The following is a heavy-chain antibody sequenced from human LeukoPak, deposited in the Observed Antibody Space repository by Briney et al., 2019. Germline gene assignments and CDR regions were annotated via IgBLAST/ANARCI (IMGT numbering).Heavy chain of an antibody. D-gene: IGHD6-19*01. Sequence: QPGGSLRLSCAASGFSFGSYGMHWVRQAPGKGLEWVAFLRSDGSNKYYADSVKGRFTISRDNAKNSLYLQMNSLRAEDTAVYYCARAGIAVAGLDYWGQGTLVTVSS. V-gene: IGHV3-30*02. CDR1: GFSFGSYG. CDR3: ARAGIAVAGLDY. J-gene: IGHJ4*02. CDR2: LRSDGSNK.